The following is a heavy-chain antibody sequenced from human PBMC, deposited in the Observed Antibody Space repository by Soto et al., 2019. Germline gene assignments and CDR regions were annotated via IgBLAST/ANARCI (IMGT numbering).Heavy chain of an antibody. Sequence: ASVKVSCKASGYTFTSYDINWVRQATGQGLEWMGWMNPNSGNTGYAQKFQGRVTMTRNTSISTAYMELSSLRSEDTAVYYCAKDREYYYGSGSYFDPWGQGTLVTVSS. V-gene: IGHV1-8*01. J-gene: IGHJ5*02. CDR1: GYTFTSYD. CDR3: AKDREYYYGSGSYFDP. CDR2: MNPNSGNT. D-gene: IGHD3-10*01.